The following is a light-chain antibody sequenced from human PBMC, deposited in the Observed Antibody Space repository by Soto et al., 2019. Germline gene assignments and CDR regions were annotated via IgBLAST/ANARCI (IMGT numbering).Light chain of an antibody. Sequence: EIVLTQSPATLSLSPGERATLSCGASADVSSSYVAWYQQKSGLAPRLLIHAASRRATGIPDRFSGSGSGTDFTLTISRLEPEDFAVYYCQQYGSSPWTFGQGTKVDIK. V-gene: IGKV3D-20*01. J-gene: IGKJ1*01. CDR1: ADVSSSY. CDR3: QQYGSSPWT. CDR2: AAS.